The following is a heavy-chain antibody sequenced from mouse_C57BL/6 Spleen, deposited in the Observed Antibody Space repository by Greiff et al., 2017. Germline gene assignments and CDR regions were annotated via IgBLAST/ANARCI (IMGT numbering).Heavy chain of an antibody. CDR3: ARSRGYYGYYAMDY. Sequence: EVQLQQSGPELVKPGASVKIPCKASGYTFTDYNMDWVKQSHGKSLEWIGDINPNNGGTIYNQKFKGKATLTVDKSSSTAYMELRSLTSEDTAVYYCARSRGYYGYYAMDYWGQGTSVTVSS. CDR2: INPNNGGT. J-gene: IGHJ4*01. CDR1: GYTFTDYN. V-gene: IGHV1-18*01. D-gene: IGHD1-1*01.